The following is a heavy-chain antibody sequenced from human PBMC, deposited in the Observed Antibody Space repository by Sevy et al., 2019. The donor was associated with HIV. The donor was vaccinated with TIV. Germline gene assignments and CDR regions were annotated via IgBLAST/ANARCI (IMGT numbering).Heavy chain of an antibody. CDR1: GFTFNTHA. D-gene: IGHD3-22*01. Sequence: GGSLRLSCAASGFTFNTHAMNWVRQAPGKGLERVSGISATGGGTYYTDSVKGRFTVSRDNSQNTLYLQMNSLRADDTAIYYCAKALNPALESMIEVIFRTLKGFDVWGQGTMVTVSS. J-gene: IGHJ3*01. V-gene: IGHV3-23*01. CDR2: ISATGGGT. CDR3: AKALNPALESMIEVIFRTLKGFDV.